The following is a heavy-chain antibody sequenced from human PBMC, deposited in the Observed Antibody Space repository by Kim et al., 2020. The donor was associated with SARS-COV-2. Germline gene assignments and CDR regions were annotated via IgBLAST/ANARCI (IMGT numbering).Heavy chain of an antibody. CDR2: ISYDGSNK. Sequence: GGSLRLSCAASGFTFSSYGMHWVRQAPGKGLEWVAVISYDGSNKYYADSVKGRFTISRDNSKNTLYLQMNSLRAEDTAVYYCAKLPHQVSDRAFDIWGQGTMVTVSS. V-gene: IGHV3-30*18. J-gene: IGHJ3*02. CDR3: AKLPHQVSDRAFDI. CDR1: GFTFSSYG.